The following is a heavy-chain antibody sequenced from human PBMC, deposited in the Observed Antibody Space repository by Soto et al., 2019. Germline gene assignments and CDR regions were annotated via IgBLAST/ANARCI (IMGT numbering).Heavy chain of an antibody. D-gene: IGHD5-18*01. V-gene: IGHV4-59*01. CDR3: ARVEYSDHYYYYYMDV. CDR1: GGSISSYY. J-gene: IGHJ6*03. CDR2: IYYSGST. Sequence: PSETLSLTCTVSGGSISSYYWSWIRQPPGKGLEWIGYIYYSGSTNYNPSLKSRVTISVDTSKNQFSLKLSSVTAADTAVYYCARVEYSDHYYYYYMDVWGKGTTVTVSS.